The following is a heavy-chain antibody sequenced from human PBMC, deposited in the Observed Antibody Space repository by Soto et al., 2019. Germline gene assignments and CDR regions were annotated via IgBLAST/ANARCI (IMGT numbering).Heavy chain of an antibody. CDR3: AIGYYDSSGYYYVGY. J-gene: IGHJ4*02. V-gene: IGHV1-69*02. CDR2: IIPILGIA. Sequence: QVQLVQSGAEVKKPGSSVKVSCKASGGTFSSYTISWVRQAPGQGLEWMGRIIPILGIANYAQKFQGRVTITADKSTSTAYMELSSLRSEDTAVYYCAIGYYDSSGYYYVGYWGQGTLVTVSS. D-gene: IGHD3-22*01. CDR1: GGTFSSYT.